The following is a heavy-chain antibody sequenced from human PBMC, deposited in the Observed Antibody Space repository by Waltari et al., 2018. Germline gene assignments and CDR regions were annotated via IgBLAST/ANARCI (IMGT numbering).Heavy chain of an antibody. D-gene: IGHD3-10*01. Sequence: QLQLKESGPRLVKSSETLSLTCTISGGSIITSTHYWACIRQTPGKGPEWIGSVSYNGNAYYNPSLESRVTMSVDRSKNHFSLDLESVTTPDTSIYFCARSFGGSGSYKFDYWGQGILVTVSS. V-gene: IGHV4-39*02. CDR3: ARSFGGSGSYKFDY. CDR1: GGSIITSTHY. CDR2: VSYNGNA. J-gene: IGHJ4*02.